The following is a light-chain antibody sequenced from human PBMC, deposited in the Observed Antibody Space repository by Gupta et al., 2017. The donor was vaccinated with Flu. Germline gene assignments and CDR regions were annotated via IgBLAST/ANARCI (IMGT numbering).Light chain of an antibody. Sequence: GQSVTSSCTRTSSDVGGYNYVSWYQQHPGKAPKLMIYDVSKRPSGVPDRFSGSKSGNTASLTISGLQAEDEADYYCCSYAGSVVFGGGTKLTVL. J-gene: IGLJ2*01. CDR3: CSYAGSVV. CDR2: DVS. CDR1: SSDVGGYNY. V-gene: IGLV2-11*01.